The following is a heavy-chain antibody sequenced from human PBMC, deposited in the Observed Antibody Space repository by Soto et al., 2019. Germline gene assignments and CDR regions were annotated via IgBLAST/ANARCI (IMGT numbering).Heavy chain of an antibody. Sequence: QAQLVQSGAEVKKPGASVKVSCKASGFSFTSYGFSWVRQAPGQGLELMGWISAYSGNAKYEEKIQDRVTMTTDTATSTLYMEVRRLITVYTAVYYCARRGAGTFGEALDIWGQGTMVTVSS. V-gene: IGHV1-18*04. J-gene: IGHJ3*02. CDR1: GFSFTSYG. CDR3: ARRGAGTFGEALDI. CDR2: ISAYSGNA. D-gene: IGHD1-26*01.